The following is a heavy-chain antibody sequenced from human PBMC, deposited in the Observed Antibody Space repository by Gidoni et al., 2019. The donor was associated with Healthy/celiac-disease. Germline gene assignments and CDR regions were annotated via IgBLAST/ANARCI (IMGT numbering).Heavy chain of an antibody. CDR1: GFTFSSYG. Sequence: QVQLVESGGGVVQPGRSLRLSCAASGFTFSSYGMHWVRQAPGKGLEWVAVIWYDGSNKYYADSVKGRFTISRDNSKNTLYLKMNSLRAEDTAVYYCAREKVPAAMVVVGWFDPWGQGTLVTVSS. CDR3: AREKVPAAMVVVGWFDP. D-gene: IGHD2-2*01. CDR2: IWYDGSNK. V-gene: IGHV3-33*01. J-gene: IGHJ5*02.